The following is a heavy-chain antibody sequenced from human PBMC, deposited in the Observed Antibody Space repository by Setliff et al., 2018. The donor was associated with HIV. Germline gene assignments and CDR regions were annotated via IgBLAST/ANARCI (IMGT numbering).Heavy chain of an antibody. J-gene: IGHJ5*02. CDR1: GFTFGDYA. Sequence: GGSLRLSCTASGFTFGDYAMSWVRQAPGKGLEWVGFIRSKAYGGTTEYAASVKGRLTISRDDSKNTLYLQMNSLKTEDTAVYYCTTRWFDPWGQGTLVTVSS. V-gene: IGHV3-49*04. CDR3: TTRWFDP. CDR2: IRSKAYGGTT.